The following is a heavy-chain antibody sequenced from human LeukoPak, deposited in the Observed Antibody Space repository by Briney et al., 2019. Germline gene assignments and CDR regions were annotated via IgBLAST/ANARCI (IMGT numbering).Heavy chain of an antibody. D-gene: IGHD4-17*01. J-gene: IGHJ5*02. V-gene: IGHV4-4*07. CDR3: ARDFATVTTSAWFDP. Sequence: PSETLSLTCTVSGGSISSYYWSWIRQPAGKGLEWIGRIYISGSTNYNPSLKSRVTMSVDTSKNQFSLKLSSVTAAGTAVYYCARDFATVTTSAWFDPWGQGTLVTVSS. CDR1: GGSISSYY. CDR2: IYISGST.